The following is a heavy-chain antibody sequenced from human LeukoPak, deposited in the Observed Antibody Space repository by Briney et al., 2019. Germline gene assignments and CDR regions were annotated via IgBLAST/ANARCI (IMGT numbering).Heavy chain of an antibody. CDR2: IYYSGST. D-gene: IGHD6-19*01. CDR3: ARVEAVAGLFADY. CDR1: GDSISSSSYY. V-gene: IGHV4-39*07. J-gene: IGHJ4*02. Sequence: SETLSLTCTVSGDSISSSSYYWGWIRQPPGKGLEWIGSIYYSGSTYYNPSLKSRVTISVDTSKNQFSLKLSSVTAADTAVYYCARVEAVAGLFADYWGQGTLVTVSS.